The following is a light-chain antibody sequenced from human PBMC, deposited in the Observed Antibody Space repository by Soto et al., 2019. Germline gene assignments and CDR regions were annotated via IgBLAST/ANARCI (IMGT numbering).Light chain of an antibody. CDR3: CSYAGNSLGV. CDR1: SSNVGAYNY. CDR2: DVS. Sequence: QSALTQPRSVSGSPGQPVTISCTGTSSNVGAYNYVSWYQQYPGKGPRLMIYDVSKWPSGVPDRFSGSKSGNTASLTISGLQAEDEADYYCCSYAGNSLGVFGGGTKLTVL. J-gene: IGLJ3*02. V-gene: IGLV2-11*01.